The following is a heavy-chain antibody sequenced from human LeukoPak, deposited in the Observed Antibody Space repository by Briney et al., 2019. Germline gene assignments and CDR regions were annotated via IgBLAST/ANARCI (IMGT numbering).Heavy chain of an antibody. J-gene: IGHJ6*03. Sequence: ASVKVSCKASGGTFSSYAISWVRQAPGQGLEWMGGIIPIFGTANYAQKFQGRVTITTDESTSTAYMELSSLRSEDTAVYYCATQYSSPTYYYYYMDVWGKGTTATVSS. CDR2: IIPIFGTA. CDR1: GGTFSSYA. V-gene: IGHV1-69*05. CDR3: ATQYSSPTYYYYYMDV. D-gene: IGHD5-18*01.